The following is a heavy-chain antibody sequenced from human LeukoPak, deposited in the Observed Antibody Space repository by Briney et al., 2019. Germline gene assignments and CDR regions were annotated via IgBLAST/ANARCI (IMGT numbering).Heavy chain of an antibody. D-gene: IGHD2-2*01. J-gene: IGHJ6*02. CDR2: ISAYNGNT. Sequence: WASVKVSCKASGYTFTSYGISWVRQAPGQGLEWMGWISAYNGNTNYAQKLQGRVTMTTDTSTSTAYMELSSLRSEDTAVYYCASQHCSSTSCYDLDYYYYGMDVWGQGTTVTVSS. CDR1: GYTFTSYG. V-gene: IGHV1-18*01. CDR3: ASQHCSSTSCYDLDYYYYGMDV.